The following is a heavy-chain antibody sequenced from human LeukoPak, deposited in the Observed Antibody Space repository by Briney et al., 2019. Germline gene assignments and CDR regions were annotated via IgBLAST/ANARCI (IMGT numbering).Heavy chain of an antibody. Sequence: PGGSLRLSCAASGFTFSSYWMHWVRQAPGKGLVWVSRIDSDGSSTSYADSVKGRFTISRDNAKNTLYLQMNSLRAGDTAVYYCARYCSSTSCYRTFDYWGQGTLVTVSS. D-gene: IGHD2-2*02. CDR2: IDSDGSST. CDR3: ARYCSSTSCYRTFDY. CDR1: GFTFSSYW. V-gene: IGHV3-74*01. J-gene: IGHJ4*02.